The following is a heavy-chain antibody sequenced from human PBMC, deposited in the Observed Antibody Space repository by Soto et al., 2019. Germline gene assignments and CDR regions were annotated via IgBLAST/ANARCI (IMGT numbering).Heavy chain of an antibody. J-gene: IGHJ3*02. CDR1: GYPFTSYG. Sequence: XSVKVSCTASGYPFTSYGSIWVRQAPGQGLEWMGWISAYNGNTNYAQKLQGRVTMTTDTSTSTAYMELRSLRSDDTAVYYCARTYSYGLRHAFDICGQGTMVTVSS. V-gene: IGHV1-18*01. CDR3: ARTYSYGLRHAFDI. CDR2: ISAYNGNT. D-gene: IGHD5-18*01.